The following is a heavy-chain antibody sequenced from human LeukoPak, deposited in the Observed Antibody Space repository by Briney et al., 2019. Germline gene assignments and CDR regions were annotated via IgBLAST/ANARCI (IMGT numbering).Heavy chain of an antibody. CDR2: IYHSGST. J-gene: IGHJ4*02. CDR3: ARGIVVVTATGGIDY. D-gene: IGHD2-21*02. CDR1: GYSISSGYY. V-gene: IGHV4-38-2*02. Sequence: PSETLSLTCTVSGYSISSGYYWGWIRQPPGKGLEWIGSIYHSGSTSYNPSLKSRVTISVDTSKNQFSLKLSSLTAADTAVYYCARGIVVVTATGGIDYWGQGTLVTVSS.